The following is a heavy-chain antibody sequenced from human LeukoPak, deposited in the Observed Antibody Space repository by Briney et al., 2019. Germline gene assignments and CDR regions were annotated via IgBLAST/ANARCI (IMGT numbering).Heavy chain of an antibody. D-gene: IGHD3-22*01. CDR3: ARDRPGTMIVVGPLDY. J-gene: IGHJ4*02. CDR1: GYTFTSYY. CDR2: INPSGGST. Sequence: APVKVSCKASGYTFTSYYMHWVRQAPGQGLEWMGIINPSGGSTSYAQNFHGRVTMTRDTSTSTVYMELSSLRSEDTAVYYCARDRPGTMIVVGPLDYWGQGTLVTVSS. V-gene: IGHV1-46*01.